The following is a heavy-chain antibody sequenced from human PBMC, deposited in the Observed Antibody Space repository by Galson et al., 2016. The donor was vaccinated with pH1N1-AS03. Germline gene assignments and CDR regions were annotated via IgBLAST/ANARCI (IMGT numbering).Heavy chain of an antibody. CDR3: AKDRNHYRLHYCSGSDV. Sequence: SLRLSCATSGFTFTDFAVSWVRQAPGRGLEWVSATSSSGGSTYYAESVKGRFTISRDYSKNTVDLQMNSLGAEDTAVYYCAKDRNHYRLHYCSGSDVWGHGTTVIVSS. CDR1: GFTFTDFA. J-gene: IGHJ6*02. D-gene: IGHD1-14*01. CDR2: TSSSGGST. V-gene: IGHV3-23*01.